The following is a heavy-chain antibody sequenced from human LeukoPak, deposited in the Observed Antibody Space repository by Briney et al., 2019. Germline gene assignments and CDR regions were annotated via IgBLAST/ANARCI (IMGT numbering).Heavy chain of an antibody. Sequence: PGGSLRLSCAASGFTFSSYSMNWVRQAPGKGLEWVSSISSSSSYIYYADSVKGRFTISRDNAKNSLYLQMNSLRAEDTAVYYCARGHGGVWGSYRYLDYWGQGTLVTVSS. D-gene: IGHD3-16*02. CDR3: ARGHGGVWGSYRYLDY. CDR2: ISSSSSYI. J-gene: IGHJ4*02. CDR1: GFTFSSYS. V-gene: IGHV3-21*01.